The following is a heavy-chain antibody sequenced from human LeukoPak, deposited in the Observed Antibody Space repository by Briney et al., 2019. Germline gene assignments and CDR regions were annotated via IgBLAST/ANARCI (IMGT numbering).Heavy chain of an antibody. CDR2: ISAYNGNT. J-gene: IGHJ4*02. CDR1: GYTFTSYG. D-gene: IGHD3-10*01. V-gene: IGHV1-18*01. CDR3: ARLNFGSEDY. Sequence: GASVKVSRKTSGYTFTSYGISWVRQAPGQGLEWMGWISAYNGNTNYAQKFQGRVTVTTETSTSTAYMELRSLRFDDTAVYYCARLNFGSEDYWGQGTLVTVSS.